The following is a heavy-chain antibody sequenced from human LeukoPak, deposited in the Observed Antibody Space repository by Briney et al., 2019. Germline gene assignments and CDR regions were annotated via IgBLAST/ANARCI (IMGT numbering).Heavy chain of an antibody. V-gene: IGHV3-74*03. J-gene: IGHJ5*02. CDR3: VRSDWFDN. CDR2: VNSDGRFT. CDR1: GFFFSNYG. Sequence: PGGSLTLSCAASGFFFSNYGMHWVRQAPGKGLVWVSRVNSDGRFTKYADPVKGRFTISRDNAKNTLYLQMNSLRAEDTAMYYCVRSDWFDNWGQGTLVTDSS.